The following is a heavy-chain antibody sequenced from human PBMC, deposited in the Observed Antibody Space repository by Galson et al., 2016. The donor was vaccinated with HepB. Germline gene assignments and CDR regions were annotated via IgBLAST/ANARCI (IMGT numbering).Heavy chain of an antibody. V-gene: IGHV3-53*01. CDR1: GFIVSSHY. J-gene: IGHJ5*01. Sequence: SLRLSCAGSGFIVSSHYMNWVRQPPGKGLEWVAIIYSGGATYYADSVKGRFTIARDNPKNTVYLQMNNLRVEDTAVYYCARDPGRIAAAGHLDSWGQGTLVTVSS. CDR3: ARDPGRIAAAGHLDS. D-gene: IGHD6-13*01. CDR2: IYSGGAT.